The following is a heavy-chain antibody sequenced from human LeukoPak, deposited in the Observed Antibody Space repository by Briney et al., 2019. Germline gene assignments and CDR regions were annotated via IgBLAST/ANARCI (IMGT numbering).Heavy chain of an antibody. CDR1: GYTFTSYD. CDR3: ARGPLSSGYYYLYYYGMDV. Sequence: ASVKVSCKAPGYTFTSYDINWVRQATGQGLEWMGWMNPNSGNTGYAQKFQGRVTMTRNTSISTAYMELSSLRSEDTAVYYCARGPLSSGYYYLYYYGMDVWGQGTTVTVSS. J-gene: IGHJ6*02. D-gene: IGHD3-22*01. CDR2: MNPNSGNT. V-gene: IGHV1-8*01.